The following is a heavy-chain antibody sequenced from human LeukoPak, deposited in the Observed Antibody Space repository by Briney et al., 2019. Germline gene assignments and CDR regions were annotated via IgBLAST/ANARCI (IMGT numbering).Heavy chain of an antibody. J-gene: IGHJ4*02. CDR1: GFTVSSNY. Sequence: PGGSLRLSCAASGFTVSSNYMSWVRQAPGKGLEWVSVIYSGGSTYYADSVKGRFTISRDNSKNTLYLQMNSLRAEDTAAYYCARASLGYGYGHNPYYFDYWGQGTLVTVSS. D-gene: IGHD5-18*01. V-gene: IGHV3-53*01. CDR2: IYSGGST. CDR3: ARASLGYGYGHNPYYFDY.